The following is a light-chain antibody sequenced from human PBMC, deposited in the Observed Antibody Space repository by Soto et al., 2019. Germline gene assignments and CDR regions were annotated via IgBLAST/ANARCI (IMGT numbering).Light chain of an antibody. CDR2: RIF. V-gene: IGKV3-15*01. CDR3: LQHHAWPWT. J-gene: IGKJ1*01. Sequence: ETVMTQSPGTLSVFPGESVTLSCRASQSVNGYLDWFQHKPGQAPRLVLKRIFIRSIGVPARFSGSGSETEFTLTINGLQSEDSGVYYCLQHHAWPWTFGQGTKVEIK. CDR1: QSVNGY.